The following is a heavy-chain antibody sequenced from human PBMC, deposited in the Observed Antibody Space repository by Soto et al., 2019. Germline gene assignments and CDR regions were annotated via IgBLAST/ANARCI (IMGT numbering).Heavy chain of an antibody. Sequence: PGGSLRLSCAASGFTLSNFWMHWVRKDPGKGLVWVSRINDDGSRTKYADAVEGRLTISRDTAKNTLYLQMDSLRVEDTAVYYCVRDHHDYDFWSGNPRGYFDLWGRGTLVTVSS. V-gene: IGHV3-74*01. CDR2: INDDGSRT. CDR3: VRDHHDYDFWSGNPRGYFDL. D-gene: IGHD3-3*01. CDR1: GFTLSNFW. J-gene: IGHJ2*01.